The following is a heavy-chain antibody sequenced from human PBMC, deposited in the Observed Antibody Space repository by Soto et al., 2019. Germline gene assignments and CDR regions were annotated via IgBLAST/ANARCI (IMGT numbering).Heavy chain of an antibody. J-gene: IGHJ3*02. D-gene: IGHD6-13*01. Sequence: PSETLSLTCAVSGGSISSSNWWSWVRQPPGKGLEWIGYIYYSGSTNYNPSLKSRVTISVDTSKNQFSLKLSSVTAADTAVYYCARHLRTYSSSPPPDIWGQGTMVTVSS. CDR1: GGSISSSNW. V-gene: IGHV4-4*02. CDR3: ARHLRTYSSSPPPDI. CDR2: IYYSGST.